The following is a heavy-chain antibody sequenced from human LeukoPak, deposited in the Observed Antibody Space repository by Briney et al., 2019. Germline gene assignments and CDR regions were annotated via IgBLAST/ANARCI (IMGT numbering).Heavy chain of an antibody. CDR1: GYSFTSYW. CDR3: ARRPLGFGSSWYYFDY. J-gene: IGHJ4*02. CDR2: IYPGDSDT. V-gene: IGHV5-51*01. Sequence: GESLKISCKSSGYSFTSYWIGWVRQMPGKGLEWMGIIYPGDSDTRYSPSFQGQVTISADKSISTAYLQWSSLKASDTAMYYCARRPLGFGSSWYYFDYWGQGTLVTVSS. D-gene: IGHD6-13*01.